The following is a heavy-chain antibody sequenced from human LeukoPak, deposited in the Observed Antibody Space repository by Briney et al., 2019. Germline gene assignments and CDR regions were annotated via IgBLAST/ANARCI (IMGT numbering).Heavy chain of an antibody. J-gene: IGHJ4*02. D-gene: IGHD3-10*01. V-gene: IGHV3-23*01. Sequence: GGPLRLSCAASGFTFSSYGMSWVRQAPGKGLEWVSAISGSGGSTYYADSVKGRFTISRDNSKNTLYLQMNSLRAEDTAVYYCAKDKVYVVRGVSDFDYWGQGTLVTVSS. CDR2: ISGSGGST. CDR3: AKDKVYVVRGVSDFDY. CDR1: GFTFSSYG.